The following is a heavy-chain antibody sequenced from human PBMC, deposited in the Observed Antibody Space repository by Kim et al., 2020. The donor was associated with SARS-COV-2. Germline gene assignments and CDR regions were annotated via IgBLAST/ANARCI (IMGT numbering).Heavy chain of an antibody. Sequence: KGRVTISVETSKNQFSLKLSSVTAADTAVYYCARAADYDFWSGGYYYMDVWGKGTTVTVSS. CDR3: ARAADYDFWSGGYYYMDV. J-gene: IGHJ6*03. D-gene: IGHD3-3*01. V-gene: IGHV4-59*01.